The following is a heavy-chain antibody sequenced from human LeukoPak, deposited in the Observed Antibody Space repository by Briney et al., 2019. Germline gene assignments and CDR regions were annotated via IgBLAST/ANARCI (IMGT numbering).Heavy chain of an antibody. D-gene: IGHD4-17*01. CDR3: AKDCRYGEDYFYGMDV. J-gene: IGHJ6*02. Sequence: GGSLRLSCAASGFTFSSYAMSWVRQAPGKGLEWVSAISGSGGSTYYADSVKGRFTISRDNSKNTLYLQMNSLRAEDTAVYYCAKDCRYGEDYFYGMDVWGQGTTVTVSS. CDR1: GFTFSSYA. CDR2: ISGSGGST. V-gene: IGHV3-23*01.